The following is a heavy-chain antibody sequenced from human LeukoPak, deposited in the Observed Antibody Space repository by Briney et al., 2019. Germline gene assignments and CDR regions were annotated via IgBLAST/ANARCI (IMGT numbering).Heavy chain of an antibody. CDR2: IYTGDSDT. CDR1: GSIFTSYW. CDR3: ARVPWIQLWTPFDY. J-gene: IGHJ4*02. Sequence: KRGASLQISCQGSGSIFTSYWIGWVRQLPGKGLEWMGIIYTGDSDTRYSPSFQGQVTISADKSISTAYLQWSSLEASDTAMYYCARVPWIQLWTPFDYWGQGTLVTVSS. D-gene: IGHD5-18*01. V-gene: IGHV5-51*01.